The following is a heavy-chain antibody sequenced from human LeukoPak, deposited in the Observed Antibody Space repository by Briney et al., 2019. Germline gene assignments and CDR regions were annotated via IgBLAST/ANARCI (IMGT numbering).Heavy chain of an antibody. V-gene: IGHV3-53*01. CDR3: ASGSGSYRTPYYYMDV. Sequence: TGGSLRLSCAASGFTVSSNYMSRVRQAPGKGLEWVSIIYSGGSTYYADSVKGRFTISRDNSKNTLYLQMNSLRAEDTAVYYCASGSGSYRTPYYYMDVWGKGTTVTVSS. J-gene: IGHJ6*03. D-gene: IGHD3-10*01. CDR2: IYSGGST. CDR1: GFTVSSNY.